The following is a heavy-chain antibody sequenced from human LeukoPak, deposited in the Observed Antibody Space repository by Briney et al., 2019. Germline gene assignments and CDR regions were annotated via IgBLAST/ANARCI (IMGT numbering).Heavy chain of an antibody. D-gene: IGHD2-2*03. CDR3: ARALLDIVVVPAAIIPYYYYYMDV. V-gene: IGHV4-38-2*02. Sequence: SETLSLTCTVSGYSISSGYYWGWIRQPPGKGLEWIGSIYHSGSTYYNPSLKSRVTISVDTSKNQFSLKLSSVTAADTAVYYCARALLDIVVVPAAIIPYYYYYMDVWGKGTTVTVSS. CDR1: GYSISSGYY. J-gene: IGHJ6*03. CDR2: IYHSGST.